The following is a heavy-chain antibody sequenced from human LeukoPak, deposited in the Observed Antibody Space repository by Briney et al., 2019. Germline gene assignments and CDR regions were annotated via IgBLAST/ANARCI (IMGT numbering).Heavy chain of an antibody. V-gene: IGHV3-23*01. J-gene: IGHJ4*02. CDR3: AKRGVVVRGVLVFGSHKEAYYFDH. CDR1: GFTLSNYA. D-gene: IGHD3-10*01. CDR2: IRESGGGT. Sequence: PGGSLRLSCAASGFTLSNYAMNWVRQTPGKGLEWVSGIRESGGGTYYTDSVKGRFTISRDNAKNTLYLQMNSLRAEDTAVYYCAKRGVVVRGVLVFGSHKEAYYFDHWGQGSLVTVSS.